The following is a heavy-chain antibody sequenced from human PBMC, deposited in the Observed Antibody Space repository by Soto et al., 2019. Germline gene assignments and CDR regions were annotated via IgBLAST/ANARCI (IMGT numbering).Heavy chain of an antibody. D-gene: IGHD2-2*01. CDR2: ISAYNGNT. CDR1: GYTFTSYG. V-gene: IGHV1-18*01. Sequence: ASVKVSCKASGYTFTSYGISWVRQAPGQGLEWMGWISAYNGNTNYAQKLQGRVTMTTDTSTSTAYMELRSLRSDDTAVYYCARRGWGYCSSTSCYHFDYWGQGTLVTVSS. J-gene: IGHJ4*02. CDR3: ARRGWGYCSSTSCYHFDY.